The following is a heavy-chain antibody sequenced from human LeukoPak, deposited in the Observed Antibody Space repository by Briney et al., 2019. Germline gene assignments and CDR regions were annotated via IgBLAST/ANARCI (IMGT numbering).Heavy chain of an antibody. J-gene: IGHJ4*02. CDR3: SRGDY. Sequence: ASVKVSCTASGYTFTGYYMHWVRQAPGQGLEWMGWMNPHSGNTGYAQKLQGRVTLTRNTSTTTAYMELRSLKSEDTAVYFCSRGDYWGQGTLVTVSS. CDR2: MNPHSGNT. CDR1: GYTFTGYY. V-gene: IGHV1-8*02.